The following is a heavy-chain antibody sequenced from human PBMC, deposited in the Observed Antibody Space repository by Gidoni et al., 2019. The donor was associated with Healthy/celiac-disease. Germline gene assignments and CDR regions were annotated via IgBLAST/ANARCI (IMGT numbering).Heavy chain of an antibody. Sequence: QVPLVESGGGVVQPGGSLRLSCAASGFTFSSYGMHWVRQAPGKGLEWVAFIRYDGSNKYYADSVKGRFTISRDNSKNTLYLQMNRLRAEDTAVYYCASAPSENWFDPWGQGTLVTVSS. CDR3: ASAPSENWFDP. V-gene: IGHV3-30*02. CDR2: IRYDGSNK. CDR1: GFTFSSYG. J-gene: IGHJ5*02.